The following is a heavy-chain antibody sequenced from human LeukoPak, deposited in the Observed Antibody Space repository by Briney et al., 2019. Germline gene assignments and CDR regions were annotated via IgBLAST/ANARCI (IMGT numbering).Heavy chain of an antibody. V-gene: IGHV3-11*06. CDR3: ARSYYYDSSGYQN. CDR2: ISSSSSYT. J-gene: IGHJ4*02. CDR1: GFTFSDYY. D-gene: IGHD3-22*01. Sequence: GGSLRLSCAASGFTFSDYYMSWIRQAPGKGLEWVSYISSSSSYTNYADSVKGRFTISRDNAKNSLYLQMHSLRAEDTAVYYCARSYYYDSSGYQNWGQGTLVTVSS.